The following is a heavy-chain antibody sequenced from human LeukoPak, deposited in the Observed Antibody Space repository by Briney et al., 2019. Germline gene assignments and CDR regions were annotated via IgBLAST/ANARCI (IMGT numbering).Heavy chain of an antibody. D-gene: IGHD5-12*01. CDR2: ISSSSSYI. V-gene: IGHV3-21*01. Sequence: GGSLRLSCAASGFTFSSYSMNWVRQAPGRGLEWVSSISSSSSYIYYADSVKGRFTISRDNAKNSLYLQMNSLRAEDTAVYYRARVGGIVATIVDYWGQGTLVTVSS. J-gene: IGHJ4*02. CDR3: ARVGGIVATIVDY. CDR1: GFTFSSYS.